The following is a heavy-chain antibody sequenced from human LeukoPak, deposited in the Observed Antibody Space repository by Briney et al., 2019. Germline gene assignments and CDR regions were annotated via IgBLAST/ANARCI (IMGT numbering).Heavy chain of an antibody. CDR1: GGSISSGDYY. CDR2: IYYSGSN. J-gene: IGHJ4*02. Sequence: SETLSLTCTVSGGSISSGDYYWSWLPQPPGKGLEWIVYIYYSGSNYYNPSITSRVTRSVDTSKNQFSLKLSPVTAADTAVYYCARGPDVIGSYGWSSAFDYWGQGTLVTVSS. CDR3: ARGPDVIGSYGWSSAFDY. D-gene: IGHD1-26*01. V-gene: IGHV4-30-4*08.